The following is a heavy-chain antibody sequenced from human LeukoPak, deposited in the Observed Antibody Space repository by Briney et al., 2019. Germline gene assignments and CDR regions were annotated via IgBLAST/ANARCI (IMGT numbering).Heavy chain of an antibody. CDR2: VSGSGGST. CDR1: GFTFSGYA. CDR3: AKTISQYYDFWSGYYSPFDY. D-gene: IGHD3-3*01. J-gene: IGHJ4*02. V-gene: IGHV3-23*01. Sequence: GGSLRLSCAASGFTFSGYAMSWVRQAPGKGLEWVSAVSGSGGSTYYADSVKGRFTMSRDNSKNTLYLQMNSLRADDTAVYYRAKTISQYYDFWSGYYSPFDYWGQGILVTVSS.